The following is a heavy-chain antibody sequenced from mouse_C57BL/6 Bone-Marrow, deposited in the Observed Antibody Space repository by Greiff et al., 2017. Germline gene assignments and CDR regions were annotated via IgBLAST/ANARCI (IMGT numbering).Heavy chain of an antibody. J-gene: IGHJ1*03. CDR1: GYTFTSYW. CDR2: IDPSDSYT. CDR3: ARGESNYLYWYCDV. V-gene: IGHV1-69*01. Sequence: QVQLQQPGAELVMPGASVKLSCKASGYTFTSYWMHWVKQRPGQGLEWIGEIDPSDSYTNYNQKLKGKSTLTVDKSSSTAYMQLSSLTSEDSAVYYCARGESNYLYWYCDVWGTGTTVTVSS. D-gene: IGHD2-5*01.